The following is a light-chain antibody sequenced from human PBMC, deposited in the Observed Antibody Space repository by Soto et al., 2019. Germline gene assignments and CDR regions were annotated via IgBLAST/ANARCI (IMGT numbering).Light chain of an antibody. CDR3: QSSDSSLSGVV. Sequence: QSVLTQPPSVSGAPGQRVTISCTGSSSNIGAGYDVPWYQQLPGTAPKLLIYGNTNRPSGVPDRFSGSKSGTSASLAITGLQAEDEADDYCQSSDSSLSGVVFGGGTKVTVL. CDR2: GNT. V-gene: IGLV1-40*01. CDR1: SSNIGAGYD. J-gene: IGLJ2*01.